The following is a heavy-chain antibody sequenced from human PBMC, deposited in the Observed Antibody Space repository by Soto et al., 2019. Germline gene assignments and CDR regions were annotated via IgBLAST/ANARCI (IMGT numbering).Heavy chain of an antibody. V-gene: IGHV4-59*01. CDR3: ARDTGTLGIDY. J-gene: IGHJ4*02. CDR2: IYYSGGT. D-gene: IGHD7-27*01. CDR1: GGSISGSY. Sequence: SETLSLTCTVSGGSISGSYWSWIRQPPGKGLEWIGYIYYSGGTNYSPSLKSRVTILVDPSKNQFSLKLSSATAADTAVYYCARDTGTLGIDYWGQGTLVTVSS.